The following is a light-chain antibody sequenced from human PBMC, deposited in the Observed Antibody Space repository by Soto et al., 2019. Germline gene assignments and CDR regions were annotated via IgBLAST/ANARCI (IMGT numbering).Light chain of an antibody. Sequence: NFMLTQPHSVSESPGKTVTISCSRSSGSIVRNYVQWYQQRPGSAPTTVIYKDNQRPSEVPDRFSGSIDRSSNSASLTISGLQPEDEADYYCQSSDNDNQGVFGGGTKVTVL. V-gene: IGLV6-57*03. CDR1: SGSIVRNY. J-gene: IGLJ3*02. CDR3: QSSDNDNQGV. CDR2: KDN.